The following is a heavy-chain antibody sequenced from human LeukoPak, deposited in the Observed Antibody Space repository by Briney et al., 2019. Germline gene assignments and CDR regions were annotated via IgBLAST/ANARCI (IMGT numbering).Heavy chain of an antibody. Sequence: GGSLRLSCAASGLTFSNYGMHWVRQAPGKGLEWVAFIRYDGSNKYYADSVKGRFTISRGNSKNTLYLQMNSLRAEDTAVYYCAKDSYYDSSISYSQIDYWGQGTLVTVSS. CDR3: AKDSYYDSSISYSQIDY. J-gene: IGHJ4*02. CDR1: GLTFSNYG. CDR2: IRYDGSNK. V-gene: IGHV3-30*02. D-gene: IGHD3-22*01.